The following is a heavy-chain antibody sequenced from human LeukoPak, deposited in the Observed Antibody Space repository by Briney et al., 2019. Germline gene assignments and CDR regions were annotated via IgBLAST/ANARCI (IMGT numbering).Heavy chain of an antibody. CDR2: INSDGSST. J-gene: IGHJ4*02. CDR3: AKDLSYDILTGPSEGYFDY. Sequence: PGGSLRLSCAASGFTFSSYWMHWVRQAPGKGLVWVSRINSDGSSTSYADSVKGRFTISRDNAKNTLYLQMSSLRAEDTAVYYCAKDLSYDILTGPSEGYFDYWGQGTLVTVSS. D-gene: IGHD3-9*01. V-gene: IGHV3-74*01. CDR1: GFTFSSYW.